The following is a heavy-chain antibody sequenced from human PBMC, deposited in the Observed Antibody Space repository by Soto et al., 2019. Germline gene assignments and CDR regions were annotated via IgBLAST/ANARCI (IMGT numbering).Heavy chain of an antibody. CDR2: IWYDGSNK. CDR3: AAGNWFDP. D-gene: IGHD3-10*01. V-gene: IGHV3-33*08. CDR1: EFTFTTYV. J-gene: IGHJ5*02. Sequence: LSCAASEFTFTTYVMHWVRQAPGKGLEWVAVIWYDGSNKYYADSVKGRFTISRDNSKNTLYLQMNSLRAEDTAVYYCAAGNWFDPWGQGTLVTVSS.